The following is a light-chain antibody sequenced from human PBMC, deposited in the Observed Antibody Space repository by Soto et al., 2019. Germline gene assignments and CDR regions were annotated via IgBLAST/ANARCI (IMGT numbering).Light chain of an antibody. CDR1: QSVRNN. V-gene: IGKV3-15*01. CDR3: QQYNNWPPIT. Sequence: EILMTQSPATLSVSPGERVTLSCRASQSVRNNLAWYQQKPGQAPRLLIYYASTRATGIPARFSGSGSETEFTLTISSLQSEDFALYYCQQYNNWPPITFGQGTRLEIK. CDR2: YAS. J-gene: IGKJ5*01.